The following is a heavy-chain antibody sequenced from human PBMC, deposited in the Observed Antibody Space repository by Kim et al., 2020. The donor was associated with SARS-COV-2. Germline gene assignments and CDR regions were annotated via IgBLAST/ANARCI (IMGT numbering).Heavy chain of an antibody. V-gene: IGHV3-15*01. D-gene: IGHD1-26*01. Sequence: GGSLRLSCAASGFTFSNAWMSWVRQAPGKGLEWVGRIKSKTDGGTTDYAAPVKGRFTISRDDSKNTLYLQMNSLKTEDTAVYYCTSGVGATTFPRRYYGMDVWGQGTTVTVSS. J-gene: IGHJ6*02. CDR3: TSGVGATTFPRRYYGMDV. CDR1: GFTFSNAW. CDR2: IKSKTDGGTT.